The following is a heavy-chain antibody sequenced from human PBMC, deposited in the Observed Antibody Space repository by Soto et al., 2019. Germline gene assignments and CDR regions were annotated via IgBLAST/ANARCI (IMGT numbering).Heavy chain of an antibody. CDR3: AKAKIKREYSSSKRVGYYYYGMDV. V-gene: IGHV3-30-3*01. J-gene: IGHJ6*02. CDR2: ISYDGSNK. Sequence: QVQLVESGGGVVQPGRSLRLSCAASGFTFSSYAMHWVRQAPGKGLEWVAVISYDGSNKYYADSVKGRCPISRDNSKNTMYLQMSSMGAEDTAVYYCAKAKIKREYSSSKRVGYYYYGMDVWGQGTTVTVSS. CDR1: GFTFSSYA. D-gene: IGHD6-6*01.